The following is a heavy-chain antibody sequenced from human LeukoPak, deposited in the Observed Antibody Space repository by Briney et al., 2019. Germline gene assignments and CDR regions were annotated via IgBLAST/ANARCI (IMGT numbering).Heavy chain of an antibody. Sequence: ASVKVSCKASGYTFTSYGISWVRQAPGQGLEWMGWIGAYNGNTNYAQKLQGRVTMTTDTSTSTAYMELRSLRSDDTAVYYCARDYLQYYDILTGYLDYWGQGTLVTVSS. CDR1: GYTFTSYG. CDR2: IGAYNGNT. J-gene: IGHJ4*02. CDR3: ARDYLQYYDILTGYLDY. V-gene: IGHV1-18*01. D-gene: IGHD3-9*01.